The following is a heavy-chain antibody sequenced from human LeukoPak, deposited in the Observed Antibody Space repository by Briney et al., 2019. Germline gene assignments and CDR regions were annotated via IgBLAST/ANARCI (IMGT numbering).Heavy chain of an antibody. D-gene: IGHD3-16*01. CDR3: ARGTDPLAANTLAY. Sequence: PGGSLRLSCAPSVFTVIMNDMTWVRQAPGKGLEWVSVLYSDGNTKYADSVQGRFTISRDNSKNTLYLEMNSLSPDDTAVYYCARGTDPLAANTLAYWGQGTLVTVSS. V-gene: IGHV3-53*01. J-gene: IGHJ4*02. CDR2: LYSDGNT. CDR1: VFTVIMND.